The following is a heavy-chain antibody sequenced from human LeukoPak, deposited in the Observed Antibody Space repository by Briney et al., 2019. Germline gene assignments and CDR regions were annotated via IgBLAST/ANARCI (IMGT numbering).Heavy chain of an antibody. CDR2: INHSGST. V-gene: IGHV4-34*01. J-gene: IGHJ4*02. CDR1: GGSFSGYY. D-gene: IGHD2/OR15-2a*01. Sequence: MSSETLSLTCAVYGGSFSGYYWSWIRQPPGKGLEWIGEINHSGSTNYNPSLKSRVTISIDKSKNQFSLRLTSVTAADTAVYHCARREDYFNTLDYWGQGTLVTVSS. CDR3: ARREDYFNTLDY.